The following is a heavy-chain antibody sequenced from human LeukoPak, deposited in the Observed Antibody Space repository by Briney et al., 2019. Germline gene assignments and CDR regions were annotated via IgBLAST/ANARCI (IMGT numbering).Heavy chain of an antibody. CDR3: AREGSTYYDFWSGYYSDNWFDP. CDR2: IYTSGST. CDR1: GGSISSSSYY. J-gene: IGHJ5*02. D-gene: IGHD3-3*01. Sequence: SETLSLTCTVSGGSISSSSYYWSWIRQPAGKGLEWIGRIYTSGSTNYNPSLKSRVTMSVDTSKNQFSLRLSSVTAADTAVYYCAREGSTYYDFWSGYYSDNWFDPWGQGTLVTVSS. V-gene: IGHV4-61*02.